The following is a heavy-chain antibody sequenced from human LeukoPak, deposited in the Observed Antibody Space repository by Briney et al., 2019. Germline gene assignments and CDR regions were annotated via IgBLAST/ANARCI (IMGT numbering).Heavy chain of an antibody. CDR3: ARIRGPRYVFEI. Sequence: SGPTLVNPTQTLTLTCTFSGFSLSTSGMCVSWIREPLEKALEWLALIHWDDDKYYSTSLKTRLTISKDTSKNQVALTMTNMDPVDTATYYCARIRGPRYVFEIWGQGTMVTVSS. CDR2: IHWDDDK. J-gene: IGHJ3*02. V-gene: IGHV2-70*01. CDR1: GFSLSTSGMC.